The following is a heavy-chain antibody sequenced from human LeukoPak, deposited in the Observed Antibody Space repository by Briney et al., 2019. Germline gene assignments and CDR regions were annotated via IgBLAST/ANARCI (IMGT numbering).Heavy chain of an antibody. Sequence: ASVKVSCKASGYTFTSYDINWVRQATGQGLEWMGWMNPDSGNTGYAQKFQGRVTMARSTSINTAYMEPSSLRSEDTAVYYCARGPNYAFWSGSYYYYMDVRGKGTTVTVSS. CDR1: GYTFTSYD. CDR2: MNPDSGNT. J-gene: IGHJ6*03. CDR3: ARGPNYAFWSGSYYYYMDV. V-gene: IGHV1-8*01. D-gene: IGHD3-3*01.